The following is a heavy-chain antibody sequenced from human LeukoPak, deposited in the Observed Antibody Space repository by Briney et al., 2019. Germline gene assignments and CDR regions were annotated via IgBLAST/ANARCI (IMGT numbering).Heavy chain of an antibody. CDR1: GYTFTSYG. CDR3: AREVGYYYDSKTLYYYMDV. V-gene: IGHV1-18*01. Sequence: ASVKVSCKASGYTFTSYGISWVRQAPGQGLEWMGWISAYNGNTNYAQKLQGRVTMTTDTSTSTAYMELRSLRSDDTAVYYCAREVGYYYDSKTLYYYMDVWGKGTTVTVSS. J-gene: IGHJ6*03. CDR2: ISAYNGNT. D-gene: IGHD3-22*01.